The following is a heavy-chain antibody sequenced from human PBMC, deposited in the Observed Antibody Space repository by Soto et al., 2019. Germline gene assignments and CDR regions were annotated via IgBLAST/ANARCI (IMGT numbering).Heavy chain of an antibody. CDR3: ARGTYTSPDYGDYGPINYYYGMDV. J-gene: IGHJ6*02. CDR2: VIPIFGTA. CDR1: GGPFSSYA. Sequence: ASVKVSCKASGGPFSSYAISWVRQAPGQGLEWMGGVIPIFGTANYAQKFQGRLTITADESTSTAYMALSSLRSEDTAVYYCARGTYTSPDYGDYGPINYYYGMDVWGQGTTVTVSS. V-gene: IGHV1-69*13. D-gene: IGHD4-17*01.